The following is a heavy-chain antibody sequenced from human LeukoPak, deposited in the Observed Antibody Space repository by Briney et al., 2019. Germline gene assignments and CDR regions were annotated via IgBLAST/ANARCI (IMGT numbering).Heavy chain of an antibody. V-gene: IGHV4-59*01. CDR3: ARSYSSWYSYFDY. J-gene: IGHJ4*02. CDR2: IYYSGST. Sequence: SETLSHTCTVSGGSISSYYWSWIRQPPGKGLEWIGYIYYSGSTNYNPSLKSRVTISVDTSKNQFSLKLSSVTAADTAVYYCARSYSSWYSYFDYWGQGTLVTVSS. CDR1: GGSISSYY. D-gene: IGHD6-13*01.